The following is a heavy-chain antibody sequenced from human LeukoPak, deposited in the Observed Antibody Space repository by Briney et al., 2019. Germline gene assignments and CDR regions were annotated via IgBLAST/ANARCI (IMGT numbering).Heavy chain of an antibody. CDR1: GYTFTGYY. CDR3: ATAPDYDSSGYYYAYFDY. Sequence: GASVKVSCKASGYTFTGYYMHWVRQAPGQGLEWMGWINPNSGGTNYAQKFQGRVTMTRDTSISTAYMELRRLRSDDTAVYYCATAPDYDSSGYYYAYFDYWGQGTLVTVSS. CDR2: INPNSGGT. V-gene: IGHV1-2*02. J-gene: IGHJ4*02. D-gene: IGHD3-22*01.